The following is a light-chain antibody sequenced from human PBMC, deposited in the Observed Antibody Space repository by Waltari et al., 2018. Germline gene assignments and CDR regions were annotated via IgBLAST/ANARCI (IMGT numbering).Light chain of an antibody. CDR3: CSFAGSSISMV. CDR1: SRAVGRYNL. Sequence: QSALTQPASVSASPGQSITVPCTGTSRAVGRYNLVSWYQQHPGKAPKLIIYEVSERPSGVSDRFSGSKSGNTASLTISGLQAEDEGDYYCCSFAGSSISMVFGGGTKLTVL. J-gene: IGLJ2*01. CDR2: EVS. V-gene: IGLV2-23*02.